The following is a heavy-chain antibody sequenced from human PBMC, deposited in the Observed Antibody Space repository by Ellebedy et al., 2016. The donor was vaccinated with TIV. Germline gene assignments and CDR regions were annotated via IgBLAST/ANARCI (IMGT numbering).Heavy chain of an antibody. V-gene: IGHV1-2*04. Sequence: ASVKVSCKASGYTFTGYYIHWVRQAPGQGLEWVGWINPNSGATNCAQKFQGWVTMTRDTSISTAYIELSRLRSDDTAVYYCARDAGADVVVVAAAREVAFDIWGQGTMVSVSS. J-gene: IGHJ3*02. CDR3: ARDAGADVVVVAAAREVAFDI. CDR1: GYTFTGYY. CDR2: INPNSGAT. D-gene: IGHD2-15*01.